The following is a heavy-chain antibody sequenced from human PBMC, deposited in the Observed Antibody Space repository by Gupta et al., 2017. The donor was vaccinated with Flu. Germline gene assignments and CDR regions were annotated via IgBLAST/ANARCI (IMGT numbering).Heavy chain of an antibody. CDR3: AKESVRRSSGYGMDV. J-gene: IGHJ6*02. V-gene: IGHV3-30*18. CDR1: GFTFSNYG. D-gene: IGHD2-2*01. Sequence: QVQLVESGGGVVQPGRSLKLSCAASGFTFSNYGFYWVRQAPGKGLEWVTIISYDGSNDNYADSGKGRFTISRDNSRNTLYLQMNSLRTEDTAVYYCAKESVRRSSGYGMDVWVQGTTVTVSS. CDR2: ISYDGSND.